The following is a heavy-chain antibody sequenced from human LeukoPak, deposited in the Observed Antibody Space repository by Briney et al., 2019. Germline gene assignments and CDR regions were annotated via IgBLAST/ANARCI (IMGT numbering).Heavy chain of an antibody. V-gene: IGHV4-59*08. CDR2: IYYSGSA. Sequence: PSETLSLTCTVSGASISSYFWSCIRQSPGKGLEWIGYIYYSGSATYNPSLKSRVTISVDTSKNQFSLRLTSVTAADTAVYYCARAADWIHSSGWRWGFDPWGQGTLVTVSS. D-gene: IGHD6-19*01. CDR3: ARAADWIHSSGWRWGFDP. J-gene: IGHJ5*02. CDR1: GASISSYF.